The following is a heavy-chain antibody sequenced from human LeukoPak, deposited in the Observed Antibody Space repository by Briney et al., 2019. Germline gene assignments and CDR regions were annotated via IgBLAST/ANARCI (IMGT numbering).Heavy chain of an antibody. J-gene: IGHJ6*02. CDR3: ARVVRYCSSTSCYSRYYYGMDV. Sequence: SSETLSLTCAVYGGSFSGYYWSWIRQPPGKGLEWIGEINHSGSTNYNPSLKSRVTISVDTSKNQFSLKLSSVTAADTAVYYCARVVRYCSSTSCYSRYYYGMDVWGQGTTVTVSS. D-gene: IGHD2-2*02. V-gene: IGHV4-34*01. CDR2: INHSGST. CDR1: GGSFSGYY.